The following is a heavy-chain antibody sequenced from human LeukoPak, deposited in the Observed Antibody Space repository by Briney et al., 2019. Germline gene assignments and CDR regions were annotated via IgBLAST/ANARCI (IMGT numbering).Heavy chain of an antibody. CDR2: IYTTGST. J-gene: IGHJ4*02. Sequence: PSETLSLTCTVSGGSISSRSYYWTWIRQPAGKGLEWIGRIYTTGSTNYNPSLKSRVTISVDTSKNQFSLKLSSVTAADTAVYYCARGTYYYVSGSYRFDYWGQGTLVTVSS. CDR3: ARGTYYYVSGSYRFDY. V-gene: IGHV4-61*02. D-gene: IGHD3-10*01. CDR1: GGSISSRSYY.